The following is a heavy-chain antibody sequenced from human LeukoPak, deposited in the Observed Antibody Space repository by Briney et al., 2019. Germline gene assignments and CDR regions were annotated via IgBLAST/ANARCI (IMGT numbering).Heavy chain of an antibody. D-gene: IGHD3-22*01. J-gene: IGHJ4*02. Sequence: ASVKVSCKXSGYTFTSYYMHWVRQAPGQALEWMGIINPSGGSTSYAQKFQGRVTMTRDTSTSTVYMELSSLRSEDTAVYYCARDTYYYDSSGYPFDYWGQGTLVTVSS. V-gene: IGHV1-46*01. CDR1: GYTFTSYY. CDR3: ARDTYYYDSSGYPFDY. CDR2: INPSGGST.